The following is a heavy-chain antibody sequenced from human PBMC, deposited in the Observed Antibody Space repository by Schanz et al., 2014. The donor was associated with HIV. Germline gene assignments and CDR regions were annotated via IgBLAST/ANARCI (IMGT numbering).Heavy chain of an antibody. Sequence: QVQMVESGGGVVQPGRSLRLSCAASGFTLSNSAMHWVRQAPGKGLEWVAIISFDGSNKYYADSVKGRFTISRDNSKNTLYLQMNSLRAEDTAVYYCARRDYGDYYYYYGMDVWGQGTTVTVSS. J-gene: IGHJ6*02. CDR2: ISFDGSNK. CDR1: GFTLSNSA. V-gene: IGHV3-30-3*01. D-gene: IGHD4-17*01. CDR3: ARRDYGDYYYYYGMDV.